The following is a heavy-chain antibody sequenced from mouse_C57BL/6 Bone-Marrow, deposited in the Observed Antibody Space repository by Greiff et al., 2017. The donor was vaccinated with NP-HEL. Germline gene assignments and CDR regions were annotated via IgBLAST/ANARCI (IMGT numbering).Heavy chain of an antibody. Sequence: VKLQQSGAELVKPGASVKLSCKASGYTFTSYWMHWVKQRPGRGLEWIGRIDPNSGGTKYNEKFKSKATLTVDKPSSTAYMQLSSLTSEDSAVYYCARSLYYGSSYWYFDVWGTGTTVTVSS. CDR1: GYTFTSYW. CDR3: ARSLYYGSSYWYFDV. CDR2: IDPNSGGT. D-gene: IGHD1-1*01. J-gene: IGHJ1*03. V-gene: IGHV1-72*01.